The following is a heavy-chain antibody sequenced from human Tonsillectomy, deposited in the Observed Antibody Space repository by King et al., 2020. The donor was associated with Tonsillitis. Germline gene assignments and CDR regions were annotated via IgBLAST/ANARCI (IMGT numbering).Heavy chain of an antibody. J-gene: IGHJ6*02. CDR2: INPNSGDT. V-gene: IGHV1-2*02. CDR1: GYTFTGYN. CDR3: ARWGIAVVGVYGMDV. Sequence: VQLVESGAEVKKPGASVKVSCKASGYTFTGYNMNWVRQAPGQGLEWMGWINPNSGDTNYAQKFQGRVTMTRDRSISTAYMELSRLRSDDTAVYYCARWGIAVVGVYGMDVWGQGTTVTVSS. D-gene: IGHD6-19*01.